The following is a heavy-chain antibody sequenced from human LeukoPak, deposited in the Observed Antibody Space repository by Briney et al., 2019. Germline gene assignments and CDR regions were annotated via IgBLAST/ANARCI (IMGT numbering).Heavy chain of an antibody. CDR1: GFTFGNYW. Sequence: GGSLRLSCAASGFTFGNYWMGWVRQVPGKGLEWLAIIKQDGSDKYYVDSVKGRFTISRDNTKKALFLQMNSLRSEDTAIYYCARTILAPWGQGTLVIVSS. D-gene: IGHD3-3*01. V-gene: IGHV3-7*05. CDR2: IKQDGSDK. J-gene: IGHJ5*02. CDR3: ARTILAP.